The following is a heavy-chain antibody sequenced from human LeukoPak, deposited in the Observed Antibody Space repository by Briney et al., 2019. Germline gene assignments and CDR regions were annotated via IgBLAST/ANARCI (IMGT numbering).Heavy chain of an antibody. CDR3: TTGYGVVPHDY. CDR1: GFTFSNAW. V-gene: IGHV3-15*01. CDR2: IKSKTDGGTT. Sequence: GGSLRLSCAASGFTFSNAWMSWVRQTPGKGLEWVGHIKSKTDGGTTDYGAPVKGRFTISRDDSKNTLFLQMNSLKTEDTAVYYCTTGYGVVPHDYWGQGTLVTVSS. D-gene: IGHD4/OR15-4a*01. J-gene: IGHJ4*02.